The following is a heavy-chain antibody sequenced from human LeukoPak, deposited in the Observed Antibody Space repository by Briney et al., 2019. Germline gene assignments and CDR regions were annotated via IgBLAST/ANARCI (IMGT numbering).Heavy chain of an antibody. Sequence: ASVKLSCKASGYTFTSYGISWVRQAPGQGLEWMGWISTYNGNTNYAQKLQGRVTMTTDTSTSTAYMELRSLTSDDTAVYYCARPRGDLLRYFVWLPPQAFDMGGEGTMVTVP. CDR1: GYTFTSYG. CDR2: ISTYNGNT. D-gene: IGHD3-9*01. J-gene: IGHJ3*02. V-gene: IGHV1-18*04. CDR3: ARPRGDLLRYFVWLPPQAFDM.